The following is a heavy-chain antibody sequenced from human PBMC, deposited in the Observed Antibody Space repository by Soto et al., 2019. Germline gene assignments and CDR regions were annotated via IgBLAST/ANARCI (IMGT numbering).Heavy chain of an antibody. CDR3: ARQRGYYDSSGLDY. CDR2: IIPIFGTA. D-gene: IGHD3-22*01. J-gene: IGHJ4*02. Sequence: GASVKVSCKASGGTFSSYAISWVRQAPGQGLEWMGGIIPIFGTANYAQKFQGRVTITADESTSTAYMELSSLRSEDTAVYYCARQRGYYDSSGLDYWGQGTLVTVSS. V-gene: IGHV1-69*13. CDR1: GGTFSSYA.